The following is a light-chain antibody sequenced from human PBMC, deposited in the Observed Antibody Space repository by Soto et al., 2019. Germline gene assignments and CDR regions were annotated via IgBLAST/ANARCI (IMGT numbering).Light chain of an antibody. CDR3: VLYMGSGIWV. J-gene: IGLJ3*02. Sequence: QAVVTQEPSFSVSPGGTVTLTCGLSSGSVSASYYPSWYQQTPGQAPRTLIYSTNSRSSGVPDRFSGTILGSKAALTITGAQADDEPDYYCVLYMGSGIWVFGGGTQLTVL. CDR2: STN. CDR1: SGSVSASYY. V-gene: IGLV8-61*01.